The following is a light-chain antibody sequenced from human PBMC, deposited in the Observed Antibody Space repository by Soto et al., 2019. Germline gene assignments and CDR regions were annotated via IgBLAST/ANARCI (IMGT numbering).Light chain of an antibody. CDR2: KAS. CDR1: QTISSC. CDR3: QHSNCYSET. J-gene: IGKJ1*01. V-gene: IGKV1-5*03. Sequence: DSHMTLSHSTLSGSVGDRVTITCRASQTISSCLAWYQQKPGKAPKLLIYKASTLKSGVPSRFSGSGSGTEFTLTISSLQPDDFATYYCQHSNCYSETVGQGTKVEI.